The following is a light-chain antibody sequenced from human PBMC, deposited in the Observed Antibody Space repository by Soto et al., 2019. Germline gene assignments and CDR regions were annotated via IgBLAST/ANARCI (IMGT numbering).Light chain of an antibody. CDR3: QQFNSYPIT. CDR1: QDIRGA. Sequence: AIQVTQSPSSLSASVGDRVTMTCRASQDIRGALAWYQQKSGKPPNLLIYDVSTLEGGVPSRFSGSGSGTEFTLTISSLQPEDFGTYYCQQFNSYPITFGHETRLEIK. CDR2: DVS. J-gene: IGKJ5*01. V-gene: IGKV1-13*02.